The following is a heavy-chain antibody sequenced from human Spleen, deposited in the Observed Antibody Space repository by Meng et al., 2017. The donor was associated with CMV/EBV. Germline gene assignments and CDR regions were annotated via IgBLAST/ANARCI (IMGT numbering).Heavy chain of an antibody. J-gene: IGHJ4*02. V-gene: IGHV1-46*01. CDR3: ARDGPVVVAAVDY. Sequence: ASVKVSCKASGYTFTIYYIHWVRQAPGQGLEWMGIINPSGGSTNYAQKSQGRVTMTRDTSTSTAYMELRSLRSDDTAVYYCARDGPVVVAAVDYWSQGTLVTVSS. D-gene: IGHD2-15*01. CDR2: INPSGGST. CDR1: GYTFTIYY.